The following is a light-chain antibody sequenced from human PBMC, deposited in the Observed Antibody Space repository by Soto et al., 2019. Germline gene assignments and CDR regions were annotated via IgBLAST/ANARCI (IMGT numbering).Light chain of an antibody. CDR2: SAS. Sequence: DIQMTQSPASLSVSVGDRVTITCRASQSINNYLNWYLQRPGQAPKLLTRSASTLQRGVPSRFSGSGSRTEFTLTIADLQPDDFGTYYCQQSLTMPITFGHGTRLEIK. CDR1: QSINNY. V-gene: IGKV1-39*01. CDR3: QQSLTMPIT. J-gene: IGKJ5*01.